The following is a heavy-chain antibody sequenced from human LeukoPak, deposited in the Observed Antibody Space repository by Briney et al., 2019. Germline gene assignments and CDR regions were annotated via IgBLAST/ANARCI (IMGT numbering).Heavy chain of an antibody. CDR2: ISSGSTI. D-gene: IGHD5-18*01. Sequence: GGSLRLSCAASGFTFSDYYMSWIRQAPGKGLEWVSYISSGSTIYYADSVKGRFTISRDNAKNSLYLQMNSLRAEDTAVYYCATRVDTAMKDAFDIWGQGTMVTVSS. CDR1: GFTFSDYY. V-gene: IGHV3-11*04. J-gene: IGHJ3*02. CDR3: ATRVDTAMKDAFDI.